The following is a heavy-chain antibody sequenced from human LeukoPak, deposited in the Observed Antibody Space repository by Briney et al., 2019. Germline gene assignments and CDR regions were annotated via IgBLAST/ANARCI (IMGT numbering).Heavy chain of an antibody. CDR2: IYAGGST. J-gene: IGHJ4*02. Sequence: GSLTLSCAASGVTVSSNYMSWVRQAPGKGLEWVALIYAGGSTYYADAVKGRFTISRDNAKNSLYLQMNSLRAEDTALYYCAKASGTMVRGSNPHYCGQGTLGTVSS. CDR1: GVTVSSNY. D-gene: IGHD3-10*01. V-gene: IGHV3-53*05. CDR3: AKASGTMVRGSNPHY.